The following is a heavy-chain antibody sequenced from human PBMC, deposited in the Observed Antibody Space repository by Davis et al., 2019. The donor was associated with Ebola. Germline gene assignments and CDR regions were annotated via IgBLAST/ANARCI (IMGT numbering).Heavy chain of an antibody. Sequence: MPSETLSLTCAVYVDSLSGYYWSWIRQSPGKGLEWIGEVNHSGSTTYNPSLKRRVSISVDTSKNQFSLKLSSVTAADTAVYFCARRSYSSSLIDSWGQGSLVTVSS. V-gene: IGHV4-34*01. D-gene: IGHD6-13*01. CDR2: VNHSGST. CDR1: VDSLSGYY. CDR3: ARRSYSSSLIDS. J-gene: IGHJ4*02.